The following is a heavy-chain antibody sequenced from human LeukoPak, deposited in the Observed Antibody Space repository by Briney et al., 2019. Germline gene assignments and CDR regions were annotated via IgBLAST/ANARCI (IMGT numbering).Heavy chain of an antibody. CDR1: GFTVSSNY. V-gene: IGHV3-66*01. J-gene: IGHJ4*02. CDR2: IYSGGST. Sequence: GGSLRLSCAASGFTVSSNYMSWVRLAPGKGLEWVSVIYSGGSTYYADSVKGRFTISRDNSKNTLYLQMNSLRAEDTAVYYCTIEDDSSGTFDYWGQGTLVTVSS. CDR3: TIEDDSSGTFDY. D-gene: IGHD3-22*01.